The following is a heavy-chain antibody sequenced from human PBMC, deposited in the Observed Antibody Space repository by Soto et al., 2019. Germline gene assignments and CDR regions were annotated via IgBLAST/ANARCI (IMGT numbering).Heavy chain of an antibody. CDR3: ASGNMVRGGHYYYGMDV. Sequence: GASVKVSCKASGYTFTGYYMHWVRQAPGQGLEWMGWINPNSGGTNYAQKFQGWVTMTRDTSISTAYMELSRLRSDDTAVYYCASGNMVRGGHYYYGMDVWGQVTTVTVSS. V-gene: IGHV1-2*04. J-gene: IGHJ6*02. D-gene: IGHD3-10*01. CDR1: GYTFTGYY. CDR2: INPNSGGT.